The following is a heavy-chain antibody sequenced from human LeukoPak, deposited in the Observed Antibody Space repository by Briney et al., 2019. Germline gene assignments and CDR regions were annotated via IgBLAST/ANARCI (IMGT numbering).Heavy chain of an antibody. CDR2: INSDGSNT. Sequence: GGSLRLSCAASGFTFSNYWMHWVRQAPGKGLVWVSRINSDGSNTNYADSVKGRFTISRDNAKNTLYLQMNSLRAEDTAVYYCARGRGNYYYYMDVWGKGTTVTVSS. D-gene: IGHD6-25*01. CDR3: ARGRGNYYYYMDV. V-gene: IGHV3-74*01. CDR1: GFTFSNYW. J-gene: IGHJ6*03.